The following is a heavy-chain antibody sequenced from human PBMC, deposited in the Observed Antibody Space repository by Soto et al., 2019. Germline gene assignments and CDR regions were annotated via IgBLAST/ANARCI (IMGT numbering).Heavy chain of an antibody. Sequence: PGESLKISCKCSGYSFTSYWISWVRQMPGKGLEWMGRIDPSDSYTNYSTSCQGHVTISADKSISTAYLQWSSLKASDAAMYYCARPGITIFGVARGSRGMDVWGQGTTVTVSS. CDR3: ARPGITIFGVARGSRGMDV. D-gene: IGHD3-3*01. CDR2: IDPSDSYT. V-gene: IGHV5-10-1*01. CDR1: GYSFTSYW. J-gene: IGHJ6*02.